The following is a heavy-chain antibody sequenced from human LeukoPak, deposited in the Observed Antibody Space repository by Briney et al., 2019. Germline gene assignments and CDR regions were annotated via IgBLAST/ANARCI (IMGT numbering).Heavy chain of an antibody. CDR1: GFTFSSYS. V-gene: IGHV3-53*01. Sequence: GGSLRLSCAASGFTFSSYSMNWVRQAPGKGLEWVSVIYSGGSTYYADSVKGRFTISRDNSKNTLYLQMNSLRAEDTAVYYCARAVGATEIFDYWGQGTQVTVSS. CDR2: IYSGGST. J-gene: IGHJ4*02. D-gene: IGHD1-26*01. CDR3: ARAVGATEIFDY.